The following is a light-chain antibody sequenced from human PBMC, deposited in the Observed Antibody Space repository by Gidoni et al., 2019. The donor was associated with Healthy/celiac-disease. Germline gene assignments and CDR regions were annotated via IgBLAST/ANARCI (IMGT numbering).Light chain of an antibody. J-gene: IGKJ3*01. CDR1: QSISSY. Sequence: DIQMTQSPSSLSASVGDRVTITCRASQSISSYLIWYQQKPGKAPKLLIYAASSLQSGVPSRFSGSGSGTDFTLTISSLQPEDFATYYCQQSYSTLFTFGPXTKVEIK. CDR2: AAS. CDR3: QQSYSTLFT. V-gene: IGKV1-39*01.